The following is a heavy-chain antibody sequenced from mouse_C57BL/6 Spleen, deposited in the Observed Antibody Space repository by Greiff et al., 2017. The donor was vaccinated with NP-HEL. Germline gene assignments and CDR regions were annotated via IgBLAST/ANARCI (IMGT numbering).Heavy chain of an antibody. J-gene: IGHJ1*03. CDR2: IWSGGST. CDR1: GFSLTSYG. Sequence: QVQLQQSGPGLVQPSQSLSITCTVSGFSLTSYGVHWVRQSPGKGLEWLGVIWSGGSTDYNAAFISRLSISKDNSKSQVFFKMNSLQADDTAIYYCARMRDYDGWYFDVWGTGTTVTVSS. V-gene: IGHV2-2*01. D-gene: IGHD2-4*01. CDR3: ARMRDYDGWYFDV.